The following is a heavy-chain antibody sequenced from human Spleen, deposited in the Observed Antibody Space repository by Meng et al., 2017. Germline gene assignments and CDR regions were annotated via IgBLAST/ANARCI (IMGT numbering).Heavy chain of an antibody. CDR2: IYYSGST. Sequence: SETLSLTCTVSGGSISSSSHYWGWIRHPPGKGLVWIGSIYYSGSTSYNPSLKSRVTISIDTSRNQFSLGLSSVTAADTAVYYCARVMDGIAVAGTFDYWGQGTLVTVSS. D-gene: IGHD6-19*01. CDR1: GGSISSSSHY. J-gene: IGHJ4*02. V-gene: IGHV4-39*07. CDR3: ARVMDGIAVAGTFDY.